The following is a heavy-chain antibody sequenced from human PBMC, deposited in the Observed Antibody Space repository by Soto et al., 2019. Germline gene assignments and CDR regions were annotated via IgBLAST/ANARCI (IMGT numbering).Heavy chain of an antibody. V-gene: IGHV4-34*01. CDR2: INHSGST. CDR1: GGSFSGYY. CDR3: ARRRAIFGVVTV. D-gene: IGHD3-3*01. J-gene: IGHJ4*02. Sequence: SETLSLTCAVYGGSFSGYYWSWIRQPPGKGLEWIGEINHSGSTNYNPSLKSRVTISVDTSKNQFSLKLSSVTAADTAVYYCARRRAIFGVVTVWGQGTLVTVSS.